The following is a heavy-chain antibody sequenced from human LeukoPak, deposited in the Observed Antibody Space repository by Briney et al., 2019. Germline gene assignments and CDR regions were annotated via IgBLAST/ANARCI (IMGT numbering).Heavy chain of an antibody. J-gene: IGHJ5*02. CDR3: AREGYYDILTGYTPDWFDP. Sequence: SETLSLTCAVYGGSFSGYYWSWTRQPPGKGLEWIGEINHSGSTNYNPSLKSRVTISVDTSKNQFSLKLSSVTAADTAVYYCAREGYYDILTGYTPDWFDPWGQGTLVTVSS. CDR2: INHSGST. CDR1: GGSFSGYY. D-gene: IGHD3-9*01. V-gene: IGHV4-34*01.